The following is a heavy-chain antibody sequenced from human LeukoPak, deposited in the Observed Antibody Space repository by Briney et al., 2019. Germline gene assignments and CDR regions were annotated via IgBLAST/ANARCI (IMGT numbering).Heavy chain of an antibody. CDR3: ARDRGDGYNSYYFDY. J-gene: IGHJ4*02. Sequence: GGSLRLSCAASGFTFSDYYMSWIRQAPGKGLEWVSYISSSGTTIYYADSVKGRFTISRDNAKNSLYLQMNSLRAEDTAVYYCARDRGDGYNSYYFDYWGQGTLVIVSS. D-gene: IGHD5-24*01. CDR1: GFTFSDYY. CDR2: ISSSGTTI. V-gene: IGHV3-11*01.